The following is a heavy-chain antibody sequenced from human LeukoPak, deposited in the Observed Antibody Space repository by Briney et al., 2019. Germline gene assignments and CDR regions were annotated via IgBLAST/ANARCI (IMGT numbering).Heavy chain of an antibody. D-gene: IGHD5-24*01. V-gene: IGHV3-21*04. CDR1: GFTFSSFS. J-gene: IGHJ4*02. CDR2: ITSGSSYI. CDR3: AKGPGMATVKRYLDY. Sequence: PGGSLRLSCAASGFTFSSFSMNWVRQAPGKGLEWVSSITSGSSYIYYAHSVKGRFTISRDNAKNSLYLQMNSLRAEDTALYYCAKGPGMATVKRYLDYWGQGTLVTVSS.